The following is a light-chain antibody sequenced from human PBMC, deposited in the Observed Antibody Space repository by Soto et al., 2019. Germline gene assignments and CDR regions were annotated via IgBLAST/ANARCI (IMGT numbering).Light chain of an antibody. CDR3: QTWGAGIRV. J-gene: IGLJ1*01. V-gene: IGLV4-69*01. CDR2: VDSDGSH. Sequence: QPVLTQSPSASASLGASVQLTCTLSSGHTSYAIAWHQLHPEKGPRFLMKVDSDGSHSKGDGIPDRFSGSSSGAERYLTISSLQSEDEADYYCQTWGAGIRVFGTGTKLTVL. CDR1: SGHTSYA.